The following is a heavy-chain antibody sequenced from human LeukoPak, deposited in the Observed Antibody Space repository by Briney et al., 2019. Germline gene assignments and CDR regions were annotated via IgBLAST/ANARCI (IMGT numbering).Heavy chain of an antibody. J-gene: IGHJ6*03. V-gene: IGHV4-34*01. D-gene: IGHD2-15*01. Sequence: SETLSLTCAVYGGSFSDYHWSWLRQAPGRGLDWIGEINHGGSTNYNPSLKSRVTISVDSSKNQFSLKLSSVTAADTASYYCARGRRFHGGGWFGYYVYYMDVWGKGTTVTVSS. CDR1: GGSFSDYH. CDR3: ARGRRFHGGGWFGYYVYYMDV. CDR2: INHGGST.